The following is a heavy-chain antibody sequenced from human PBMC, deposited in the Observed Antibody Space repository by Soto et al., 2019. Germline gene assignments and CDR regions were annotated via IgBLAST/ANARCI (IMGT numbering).Heavy chain of an antibody. CDR1: GYTFTNCQ. Sequence: ASVKVSFKASGYTFTNCQFTWVRQAPGQGLEWMGWISAYNNYTKYAENFQDRFTMTTDPSTTTAYMDLRSLRSDDTAVYYCARRLCTTSSCTSQLGMDVWGQGTTVTVSS. CDR2: ISAYNNYT. CDR3: ARRLCTTSSCTSQLGMDV. V-gene: IGHV1-18*04. D-gene: IGHD2-8*01. J-gene: IGHJ6*02.